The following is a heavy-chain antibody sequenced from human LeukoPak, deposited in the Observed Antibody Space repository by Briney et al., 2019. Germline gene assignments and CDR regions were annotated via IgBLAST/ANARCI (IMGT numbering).Heavy chain of an antibody. CDR3: GKYLQTTVGANDY. CDR2: ISGSGGAT. V-gene: IGHV3-23*01. D-gene: IGHD1-26*01. CDR1: RFTFSSYP. J-gene: IGHJ4*02. Sequence: GGSLRLSCAASRFTFSSYPMNWVRQAPRKGLEWVSVISGSGGATFYGDSVQGRFTISRDNSRDTLYLQMSSLRAEDTAVYYCGKYLQTTVGANDYWGQGTLVTVSS.